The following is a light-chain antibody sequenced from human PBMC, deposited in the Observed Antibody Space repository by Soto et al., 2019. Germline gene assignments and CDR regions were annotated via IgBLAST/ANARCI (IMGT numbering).Light chain of an antibody. CDR2: DVS. CDR1: TSDVGRYNY. CDR3: NSYTSRSTYV. Sequence: QSALAQPASVSVSPGQSITIACTGTTSDVGRYNYVSWYQQHPGKAPKLIIYDVSNRPSGVSNRFSGSKSGNTASLTISGLQAEDEADYYCNSYTSRSTYVFGTGTKVTVL. V-gene: IGLV2-14*01. J-gene: IGLJ1*01.